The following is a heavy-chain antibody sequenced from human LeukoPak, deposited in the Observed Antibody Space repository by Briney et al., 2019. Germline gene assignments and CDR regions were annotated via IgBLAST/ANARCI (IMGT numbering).Heavy chain of an antibody. CDR3: ARTKPPCTSCLLLDY. CDR2: INPNTGGT. D-gene: IGHD2-2*01. J-gene: IGHJ4*02. V-gene: IGHV1-2*02. Sequence: ASVKVSCKASGYTFTDYYIHWMRQAPGQGLEWIGWINPNTGGTNFAQKFQGLVTMSRDTSITTAYMELSRLTSDDTAVYYCARTKPPCTSCLLLDYWGQGTLVTVSS. CDR1: GYTFTDYY.